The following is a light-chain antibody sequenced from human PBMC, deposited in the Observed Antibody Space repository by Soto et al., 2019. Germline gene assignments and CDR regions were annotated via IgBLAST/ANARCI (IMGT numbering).Light chain of an antibody. Sequence: QSALTQPASVSGSPGQSITISCTGIGSDVGGYNYVSWYQQHPGKAPKLMIYDVTYRPSGVSNRFSGSKSGHTASLTISDLQTEDEADYYCSSYLCRSTLLVFGGGTQLTVL. J-gene: IGLJ7*01. CDR2: DVT. CDR1: GSDVGGYNY. V-gene: IGLV2-14*03. CDR3: SSYLCRSTLLV.